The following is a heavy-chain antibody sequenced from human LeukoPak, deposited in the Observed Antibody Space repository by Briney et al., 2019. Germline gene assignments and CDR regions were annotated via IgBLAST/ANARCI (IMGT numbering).Heavy chain of an antibody. CDR1: GGSISSGDYY. Sequence: TVSLTCTVSGGSISSGDYYWSWSRQPPGRGLEWIGYIYYSGSTYYNPSLKSRVTISVDTSKNQFSLKLSSVTAADTAVYYCARFDCSSTRCARGWFASWGQGTLVTVSS. CDR3: ARFDCSSTRCARGWFAS. J-gene: IGHJ5*01. D-gene: IGHD2-2*01. V-gene: IGHV4-30-4*08. CDR2: IYYSGST.